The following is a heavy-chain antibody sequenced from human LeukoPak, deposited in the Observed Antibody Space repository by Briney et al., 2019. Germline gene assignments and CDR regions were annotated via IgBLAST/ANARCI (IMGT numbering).Heavy chain of an antibody. CDR2: IYSGGST. D-gene: IGHD6-6*01. V-gene: IGHV3-53*01. J-gene: IGHJ4*02. Sequence: GGSLRLSCAASGFTVSSNYMSWVRQAPGKGLEWVSVIYSGGSTYYADSVKGRFTISRDNSKNTLYLQMNSLKTEDTAVYYCTTDPWQYNYWGQGTLVTVSS. CDR1: GFTVSSNY. CDR3: TTDPWQYNY.